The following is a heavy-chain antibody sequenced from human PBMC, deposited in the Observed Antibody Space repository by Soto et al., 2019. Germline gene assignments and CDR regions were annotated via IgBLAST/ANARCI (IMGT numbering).Heavy chain of an antibody. D-gene: IGHD6-19*01. V-gene: IGHV5-10-1*01. CDR1: GYSFTSYW. CDR3: ARHPAIAVAGAVYGMDV. Sequence: EVQLVQSGAEVKKPGESLRISCKGSGYSFTSYWISWVRQMPGKGLEWMGTIDPSDSYTNYSPSFQGHVTMSADKSISTAYLQWRSLKDSDTVMYYCARHPAIAVAGAVYGMDVWGQGTTVTVSS. J-gene: IGHJ6*02. CDR2: IDPSDSYT.